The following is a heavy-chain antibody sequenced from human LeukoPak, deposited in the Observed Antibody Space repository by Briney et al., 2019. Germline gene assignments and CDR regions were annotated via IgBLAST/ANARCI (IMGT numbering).Heavy chain of an antibody. V-gene: IGHV1-2*06. CDR1: GYTFTGYY. CDR3: ATSSVRGRGYSYGMFDY. J-gene: IGHJ4*02. Sequence: ASVRVSCKASGYTFTGYYMHWVRQAPGHGLEWMGRINPNSGGTNYAQKFQSRVTMTRDTSISTAYMELSRLRSDDTAVYYCATSSVRGRGYSYGMFDYWGQGTLVTVSS. D-gene: IGHD5-18*01. CDR2: INPNSGGT.